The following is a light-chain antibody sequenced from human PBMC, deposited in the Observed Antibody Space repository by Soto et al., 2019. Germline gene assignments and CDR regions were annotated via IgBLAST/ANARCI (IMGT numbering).Light chain of an antibody. Sequence: DIQMTQSPSTLSASVGDRVTITCRASQSISSWLAWYQQKPGKAPKLLIYDASSLESGVPSRFSGSGSGTEFTLTISSLQPDDFATYYCQQYTSYSGTFGQATKVEIK. CDR2: DAS. J-gene: IGKJ1*01. CDR3: QQYTSYSGT. CDR1: QSISSW. V-gene: IGKV1-5*01.